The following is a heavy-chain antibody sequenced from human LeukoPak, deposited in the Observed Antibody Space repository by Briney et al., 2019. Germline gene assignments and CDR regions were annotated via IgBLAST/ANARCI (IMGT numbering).Heavy chain of an antibody. CDR3: AKGGSGSYYKKGFDY. Sequence: GGSLRLSCAASGFSFSSYAMSWVRQAPGKGLEWVSSIGGSGGSTYYADSVKGRFTISRDNSKNTLYVQMNSLTGEDTAVYYCAKGGSGSYYKKGFDYWGQGILVTVSS. V-gene: IGHV3-23*01. CDR2: IGGSGGST. J-gene: IGHJ4*02. CDR1: GFSFSSYA. D-gene: IGHD3-10*01.